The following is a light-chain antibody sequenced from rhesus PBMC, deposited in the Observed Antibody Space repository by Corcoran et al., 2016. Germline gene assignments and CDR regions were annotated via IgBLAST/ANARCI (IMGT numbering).Light chain of an antibody. J-gene: IGKJ1*01. V-gene: IGKV1S14*01. CDR3: QQHNSYPWT. CDR2: YAS. CDR1: QGISNY. Sequence: DIQMTQSPSSLSASVGDTVTITCRASQGISNYLAWYQQKPGKAPKPLIYYASNLESGAPSRFSGSGSGTDFTLPISSLQPEDVAIYYCQQHNSYPWTFGQGTKVEIK.